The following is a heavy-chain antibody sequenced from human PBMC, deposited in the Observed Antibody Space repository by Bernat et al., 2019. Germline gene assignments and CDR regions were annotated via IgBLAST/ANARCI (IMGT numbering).Heavy chain of an antibody. D-gene: IGHD4-11*01. Sequence: EVQLVESGGGLVQPGGSLRLSCAASGFTFSSYWMSWVRQAPGKGLEWVANIKQDGSEKYYVDSVKGRFTISRDNTKNSLYLQMNSLRAEDTAVYYCARATRDWYFDLWGRGTLVTVSS. CDR3: ARATRDWYFDL. J-gene: IGHJ2*01. V-gene: IGHV3-7*01. CDR2: IKQDGSEK. CDR1: GFTFSSYW.